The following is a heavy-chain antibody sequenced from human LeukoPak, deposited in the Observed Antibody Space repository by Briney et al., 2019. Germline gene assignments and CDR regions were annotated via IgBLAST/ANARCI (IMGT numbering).Heavy chain of an antibody. Sequence: SVKVSCKASGGVFTTYAISWVRQAPGQGLEWMGGIIPFLGTTNYAQKFQGRVTITTDEPSRTAYMELTYLRSDDTAVYYCTIIPNVILFTHYFEYWGQGTLVTVSS. V-gene: IGHV1-69*05. D-gene: IGHD2-21*01. CDR3: TIIPNVILFTHYFEY. CDR1: GGVFTTYA. J-gene: IGHJ4*02. CDR2: IIPFLGTT.